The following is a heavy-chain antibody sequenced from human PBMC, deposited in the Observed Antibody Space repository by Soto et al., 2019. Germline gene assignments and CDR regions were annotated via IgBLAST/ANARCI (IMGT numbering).Heavy chain of an antibody. CDR3: ARRYGSAFDI. V-gene: IGHV4-59*01. CDR1: GGSISSYS. Sequence: SETLSLTCTVSGGSISSYSGSWIRQPPGKELEWIVYIYYSGSTNYNPSLKSRVTISVDTSKNQFSLKLSSVTAADTAVYYCARRYGSAFDIWGEGTMVSVS. J-gene: IGHJ3*02. CDR2: IYYSGST. D-gene: IGHD3-10*01.